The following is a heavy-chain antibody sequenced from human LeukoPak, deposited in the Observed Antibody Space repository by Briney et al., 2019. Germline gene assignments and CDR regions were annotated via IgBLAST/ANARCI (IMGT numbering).Heavy chain of an antibody. CDR2: IYHSGST. Sequence: SETLSLTCAVSGGSIRSSNWWSWVRQPPGKGLEWIGEIYHSGSTNYNPSLKSRVTISVDKSKNQFSLKLSSVTAADPAVYYCARIVIFGRGNLAGVGAFDIWGQGTMVTVSS. CDR3: ARIVIFGRGNLAGVGAFDI. CDR1: GGSIRSSNW. V-gene: IGHV4-4*02. J-gene: IGHJ3*02. D-gene: IGHD3/OR15-3a*01.